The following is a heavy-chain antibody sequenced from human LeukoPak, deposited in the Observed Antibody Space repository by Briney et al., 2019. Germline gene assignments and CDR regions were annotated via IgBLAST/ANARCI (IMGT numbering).Heavy chain of an antibody. Sequence: GGSLRLSCAASGFIFTNYFMSWVRQAPGKGLEWVASIKHDGSEKYYVDSVRGRFTISRDNSKNTLYLQMNSLRAEDTAVYYCAKSAPGYSSGWYGDDYWGQGTLVTVSS. CDR1: GFIFTNYF. J-gene: IGHJ4*02. CDR2: IKHDGSEK. D-gene: IGHD6-19*01. CDR3: AKSAPGYSSGWYGDDY. V-gene: IGHV3-7*03.